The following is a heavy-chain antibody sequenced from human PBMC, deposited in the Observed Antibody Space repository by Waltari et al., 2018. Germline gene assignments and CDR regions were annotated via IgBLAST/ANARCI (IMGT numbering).Heavy chain of an antibody. J-gene: IGHJ6*02. D-gene: IGHD3-3*01. CDR2: IFNPEAT. CDR1: GASMTSGNFF. CDR3: ARGLRFSEWSSERLSYYFHGSDV. Sequence: QVQLQESGPRLVKPSQTLSLTCTVSGASMTSGNFFWNWIRPPAGKGLEWIGRIFNPEATNYNPSLDSRVTISLDTSKNLFSLEMTSVTDADTAVYYCARGLRFSEWSSERLSYYFHGSDVWGQGTAVTVSS. V-gene: IGHV4-61*02.